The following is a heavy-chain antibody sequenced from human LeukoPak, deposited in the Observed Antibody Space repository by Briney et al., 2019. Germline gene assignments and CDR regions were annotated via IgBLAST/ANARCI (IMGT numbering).Heavy chain of an antibody. CDR1: GGTLSSYA. V-gene: IGHV1-69*05. CDR2: IIPIFGTA. CDR3: ARTSLGYCSSTSCSYYYYYMDV. D-gene: IGHD2-2*01. Sequence: SVKVSCKASGGTLSSYAISWVRQAPVQRLEWRGGIIPIFGTANYTQTFQGSVTITTDESTRTAYIELSSLRSEDTAVYYCARTSLGYCSSTSCSYYYYYMDVWGKGTTATVSS. J-gene: IGHJ6*03.